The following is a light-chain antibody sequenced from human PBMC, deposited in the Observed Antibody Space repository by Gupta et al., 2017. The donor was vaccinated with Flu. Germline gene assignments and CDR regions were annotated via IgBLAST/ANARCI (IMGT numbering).Light chain of an antibody. J-gene: IGKJ2*01. CDR3: LRCDSNLGMYT. CDR1: QVIRND. CDR2: GAS. V-gene: IGKV1-17*01. Sequence: SLSASVGDSVTITCRTRQVIRNDLGWYQQRPGKAPKRLVFGASDLQTGVPSTFSVSGAGTECTLTISSLRPEDSADYYCLRCDSNLGMYTFGQGTKLEIK.